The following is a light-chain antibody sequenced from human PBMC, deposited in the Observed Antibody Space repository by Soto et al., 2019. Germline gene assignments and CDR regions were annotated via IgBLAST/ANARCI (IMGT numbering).Light chain of an antibody. V-gene: IGKV1-5*03. CDR1: QTISSW. CDR2: KAS. CDR3: QHYNSYSEA. J-gene: IGKJ1*01. Sequence: DIKMNQAPSTLSGSIGDRVTLTCRASQTISSWLAWYQQKPGKAPKLLIYKASTLKSGVPSRFSGSGSGTEFTLTISSLQPDDFATYYCQHYNSYSEAFGQGPKVDI.